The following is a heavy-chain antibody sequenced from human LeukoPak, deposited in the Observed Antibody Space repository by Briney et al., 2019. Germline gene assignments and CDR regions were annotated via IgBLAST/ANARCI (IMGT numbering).Heavy chain of an antibody. D-gene: IGHD1-26*01. J-gene: IGHJ4*02. V-gene: IGHV1-2*02. CDR2: INPNSGGT. Sequence: ASVKVPCKASGYTFTGYYMHWVRQAPGQGLEWMGWINPNSGGTNYAQKFQGRVTMTRDTSISTAYMELSRLRSDDTAVYYCARVPALVGALDYWGRGTLVTVSS. CDR1: GYTFTGYY. CDR3: ARVPALVGALDY.